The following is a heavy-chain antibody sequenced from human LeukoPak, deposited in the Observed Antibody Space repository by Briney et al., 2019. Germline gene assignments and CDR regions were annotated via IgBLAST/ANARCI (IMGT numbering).Heavy chain of an antibody. D-gene: IGHD3-22*01. V-gene: IGHV4-59*01. J-gene: IGHJ5*02. CDR1: SGFITTYY. CDR2: NYYSGTT. Sequence: SETLSLTCTVSSGFITTYYWTWIRQSPGKGLEWIGYNYYSGTTKYSPSLKSRATISVDTSKNRFSLNLRSLTPADTAVYYCAREVDSRFDTWGQGVLVSVSS. CDR3: AREVDSRFDT.